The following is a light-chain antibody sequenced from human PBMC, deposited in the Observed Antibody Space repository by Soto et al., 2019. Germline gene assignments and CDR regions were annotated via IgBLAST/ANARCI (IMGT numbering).Light chain of an antibody. V-gene: IGKV1-5*03. CDR1: QIISGW. CDR2: KAS. CDR3: QQYNSYSTT. J-gene: IGKJ2*01. Sequence: DIQMTQSPSTLSASVGDRVTITCRASQIISGWLAWYQQKPGKAPKLLIYKASSLESGVPSRFSGSGSGTEFTLTISSLQPDDFATYYCQQYNSYSTTFGQGTKLEIK.